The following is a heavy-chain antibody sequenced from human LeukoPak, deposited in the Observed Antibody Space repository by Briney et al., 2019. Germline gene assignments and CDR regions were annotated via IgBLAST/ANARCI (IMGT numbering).Heavy chain of an antibody. CDR2: INPNSGGT. V-gene: IGHV1-2*02. CDR1: GYTFTGYY. Sequence: ASVKVSCKASGYTFTGYYMHWVRQAPGQGLEWMGWINPNSGGTNYAQKFQGRVTMTRDTSISTAYMELSRLRSDDTAVYYCARDSLPRRYFYYYMDVWGKGTTVIVSS. D-gene: IGHD6-25*01. CDR3: ARDSLPRRYFYYYMDV. J-gene: IGHJ6*03.